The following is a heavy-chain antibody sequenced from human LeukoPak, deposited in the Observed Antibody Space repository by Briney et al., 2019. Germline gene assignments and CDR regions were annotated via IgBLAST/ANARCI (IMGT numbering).Heavy chain of an antibody. CDR3: SEGYFEPFDH. D-gene: IGHD2/OR15-2a*01. CDR2: LSYTGKT. J-gene: IGHJ4*02. Sequence: PSETLSLTCSVSGVSVSTSHWNWIRQRPGKGLEWIGCLSYTGKTDYNPSLKSRVSISLGSSNNHFSLKLTSVTAADTAVYYCSEGYFEPFDHWGQGILVTVSS. V-gene: IGHV4-59*02. CDR1: GVSVSTSH.